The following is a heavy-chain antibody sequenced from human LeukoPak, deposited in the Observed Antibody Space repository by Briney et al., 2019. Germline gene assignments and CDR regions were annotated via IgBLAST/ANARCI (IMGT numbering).Heavy chain of an antibody. CDR3: TTEWVLTGYYKGSNPMYYFDY. CDR2: IKSKTDGGTT. V-gene: IGHV3-15*01. CDR1: GFTFSNAW. Sequence: GGSLRLSCAASGFTFSNAWMSWVRQAPGKGLEWVGRIKSKTDGGTTDYAAPVKCRFTISRDDSKNTLYLQMNSLKTEDTAVYYCTTEWVLTGYYKGSNPMYYFDYWGQGTLVTVSS. J-gene: IGHJ4*02. D-gene: IGHD3-9*01.